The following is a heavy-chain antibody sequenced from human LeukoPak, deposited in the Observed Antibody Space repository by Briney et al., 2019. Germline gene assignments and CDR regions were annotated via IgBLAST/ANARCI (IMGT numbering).Heavy chain of an antibody. J-gene: IGHJ4*02. CDR1: GFTFTTPD. CDR3: ARGLGSYDTTWYPPLRY. V-gene: IGHV1-8*01. Sequence: ASVKVSSKTSGFTFTTPDINWVRQATGKGLEWMGWMNPGSGDTGYEQRFQGRVTMTRDTSISTAYMGLSSLTSEDAAVYYCARGLGSYDTTWYPPLRYWGQGTWSPSLQ. CDR2: MNPGSGDT. D-gene: IGHD2/OR15-2a*01.